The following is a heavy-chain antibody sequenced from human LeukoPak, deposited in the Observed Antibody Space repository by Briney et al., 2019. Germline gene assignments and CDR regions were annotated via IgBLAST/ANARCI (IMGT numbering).Heavy chain of an antibody. CDR2: IDTSSSTM. CDR1: AFTFSDYS. J-gene: IGHJ3*01. CDR3: AREDDSWGPNNLDL. V-gene: IGHV3-48*02. D-gene: IGHD7-27*01. Sequence: GGSLRLSCAASAFTFSDYSMNWVRQAPGKGLEWISYIDTSSSTMYYADSVMGRFTISRDNAKESLYLQMSSLRDEDTTVYYCAREDDSWGPNNLDLWGQGTMVTVSS.